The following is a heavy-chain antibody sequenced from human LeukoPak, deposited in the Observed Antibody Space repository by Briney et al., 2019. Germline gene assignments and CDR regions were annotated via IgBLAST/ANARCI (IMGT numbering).Heavy chain of an antibody. D-gene: IGHD4-11*01. Sequence: GGSLRLSCAASGFTFSSYWMSWVRQAPGKGREWVANIKKDGSEKYYADSVKGRFTISRDNAKNSLYLQMNSLRAEDTAVYYCAREEITGWLSTVVLDYWGQGTLVTVSS. CDR3: AREEITGWLSTVVLDY. J-gene: IGHJ4*02. CDR2: IKKDGSEK. CDR1: GFTFSSYW. V-gene: IGHV3-7*01.